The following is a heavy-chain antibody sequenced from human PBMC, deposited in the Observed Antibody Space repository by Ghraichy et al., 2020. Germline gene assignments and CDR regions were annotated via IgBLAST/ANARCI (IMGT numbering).Heavy chain of an antibody. CDR1: RSSLFGYY. Sequence: SETLSLTCTVSRSSLFGYYWNWVRQPPGKGLEWIGYIDYSGDTNYNPSLKSRVTISMDTSKDHFSLRLSSVTAADTAVYYCARHPAPYSPDSAFDSWGQGTLVTVSS. D-gene: IGHD1-26*01. CDR2: IDYSGDT. J-gene: IGHJ4*02. CDR3: ARHPAPYSPDSAFDS. V-gene: IGHV4-59*08.